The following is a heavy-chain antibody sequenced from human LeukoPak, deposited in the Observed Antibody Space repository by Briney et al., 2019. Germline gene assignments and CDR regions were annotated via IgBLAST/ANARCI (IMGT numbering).Heavy chain of an antibody. CDR1: GGSFSGYY. CDR2: INHSGST. CDR3: ARGFIWSGYHGFDY. D-gene: IGHD3-3*01. J-gene: IGHJ4*02. Sequence: SETLSLTCAVYGGSFSGYYRSRIRQPPGKGLEWIGEINHSGSTNYNPSLKSRVTISVDTSKNQFSLKLSSVTAADTAVYYCARGFIWSGYHGFDYWGQGTLVTVSS. V-gene: IGHV4-34*01.